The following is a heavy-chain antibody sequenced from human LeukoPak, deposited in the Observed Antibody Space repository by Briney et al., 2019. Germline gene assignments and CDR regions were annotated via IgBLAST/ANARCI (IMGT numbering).Heavy chain of an antibody. Sequence: SETLSLTCTVSGGSISSGAYYWNWIRQHPGKGLEWIGYIYYSGTTYYNPSLKSRVTLSLDTSKNQFSLKLSSVTAADTAVYYCAGGSHYYIDYWGQGTLVTVSS. CDR2: IYYSGTT. D-gene: IGHD1-26*01. J-gene: IGHJ4*02. CDR1: GGSISSGAYY. V-gene: IGHV4-31*03. CDR3: AGGSHYYIDY.